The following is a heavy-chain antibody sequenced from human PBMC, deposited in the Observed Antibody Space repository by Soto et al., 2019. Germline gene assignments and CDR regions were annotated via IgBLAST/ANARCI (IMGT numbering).Heavy chain of an antibody. CDR3: AKYMVATIYFDY. CDR2: ISGSGVTT. J-gene: IGHJ4*02. V-gene: IGHV3-23*01. CDR1: GFTFINYA. Sequence: GGSLRLSCAASGFTFINYAMSWVRQAPGKGLEWVSTISGSGVTTYYADSVKGRFTISRDNSKNTLYLQMNSLRAEDTAEYYCAKYMVATIYFDYWGQGALVTSPQ. D-gene: IGHD5-12*01.